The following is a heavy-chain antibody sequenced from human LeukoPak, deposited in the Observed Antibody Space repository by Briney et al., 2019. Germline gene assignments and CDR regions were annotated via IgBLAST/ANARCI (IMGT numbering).Heavy chain of an antibody. CDR3: ARDLSVSQAEYFQH. D-gene: IGHD3-16*02. CDR2: IYPNSGGT. Sequence: ASVKVSCKASAYTFTGYYMHWVRQAPGQGLEWMGWIYPNSGGTNYAQKFQGRVTMTRDTSISTAYMELSSLRSEDTAVYYCARDLSVSQAEYFQHWGQGTLVTVSS. J-gene: IGHJ1*01. V-gene: IGHV1-2*02. CDR1: AYTFTGYY.